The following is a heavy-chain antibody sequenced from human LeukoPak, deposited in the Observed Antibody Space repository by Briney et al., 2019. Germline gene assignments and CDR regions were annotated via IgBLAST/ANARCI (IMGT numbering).Heavy chain of an antibody. Sequence: GASVKASCKASGGTFSSYAISWVRQAPGQGLEWMGGIIPIFGTANYAQKFQGRVTITADKSTSTAYMELSSLRSEDTAVYYCARDQGITIFGVVIDAFGIWGQGTMVTVSS. CDR3: ARDQGITIFGVVIDAFGI. D-gene: IGHD3-3*01. CDR2: IIPIFGTA. V-gene: IGHV1-69*06. J-gene: IGHJ3*02. CDR1: GGTFSSYA.